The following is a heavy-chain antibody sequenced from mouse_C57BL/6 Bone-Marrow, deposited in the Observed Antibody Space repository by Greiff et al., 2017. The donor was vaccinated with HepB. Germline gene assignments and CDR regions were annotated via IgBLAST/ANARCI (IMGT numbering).Heavy chain of an antibody. J-gene: IGHJ2*01. CDR2: IDPENGDT. CDR3: TMRDYFDY. CDR1: GFNIKDDY. V-gene: IGHV14-4*01. Sequence: EVQLQQSGAELVRPGASVKLSCTASGFNIKDDYMNWVKQRPEQGLEWIGWIDPENGDTEYASKFQGKATITADTSSNTAYLQLSSLTSEDTAVYYCTMRDYFDYWGQGTTLTVSS.